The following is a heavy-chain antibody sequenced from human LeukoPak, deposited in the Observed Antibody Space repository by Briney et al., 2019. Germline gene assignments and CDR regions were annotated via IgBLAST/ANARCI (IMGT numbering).Heavy chain of an antibody. V-gene: IGHV1-69*05. Sequence: GASVKVSCKASGGTFSSYAISWVRQAPGQGLEWMGGIIPIFGTANYAQKFQGRVTITTDESTSTAYMELSSLRSEDTAVYYCAMYYYVPYYFDYWGQGTLVTVSS. CDR2: IIPIFGTA. J-gene: IGHJ4*02. D-gene: IGHD3-10*02. CDR1: GGTFSSYA. CDR3: AMYYYVPYYFDY.